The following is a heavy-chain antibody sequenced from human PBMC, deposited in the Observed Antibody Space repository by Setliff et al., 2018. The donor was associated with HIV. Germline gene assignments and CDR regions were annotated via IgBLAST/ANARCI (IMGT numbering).Heavy chain of an antibody. Sequence: ASVKVSCKASGYTFTSYYMHWVRQAPGQGLEWMGIINPSGGSTSYAQKFQGRVTMTRDTSTSTVYMELSSLRSEDTAVYYCARVPISVPRKWTLVYWGQGTLVTVSS. CDR1: GYTFTSYY. CDR3: ARVPISVPRKWTLVY. D-gene: IGHD2-8*01. V-gene: IGHV1-46*01. CDR2: INPSGGST. J-gene: IGHJ4*02.